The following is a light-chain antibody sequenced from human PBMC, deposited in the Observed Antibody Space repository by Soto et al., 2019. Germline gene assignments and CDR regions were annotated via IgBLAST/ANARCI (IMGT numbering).Light chain of an antibody. CDR1: SSNIGGNV. J-gene: IGLJ3*02. CDR2: SSD. Sequence: QSVLTQPPSASGTPGQRVIISCSGSSSNIGGNVVNWYQQLPGTAPKLLIFSSDQRPSGVPDRFSGSKSGTSASLAISGLQSEDEADYYSAAWDDSLNGLVVFGGGTKLTVL. V-gene: IGLV1-44*01. CDR3: AAWDDSLNGLVV.